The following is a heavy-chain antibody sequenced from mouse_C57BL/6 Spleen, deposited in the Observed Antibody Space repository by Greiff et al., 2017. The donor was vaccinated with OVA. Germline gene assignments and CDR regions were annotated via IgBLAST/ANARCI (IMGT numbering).Heavy chain of an antibody. J-gene: IGHJ1*03. D-gene: IGHD4-1*01. CDR2: ISGGGGNT. CDR3: ARTGTWYFDV. CDR1: GFTFSSYT. V-gene: IGHV5-9*01. Sequence: EVQVVESGGGLVKPGGSLKLSCAASGFTFSSYTMSWVRQTPEKRLEWVATISGGGGNTYYPDSVKGRFTISRDNAKNTLYLHMSSLRSEDTALYYCARTGTWYFDVWGTGTTVTVSS.